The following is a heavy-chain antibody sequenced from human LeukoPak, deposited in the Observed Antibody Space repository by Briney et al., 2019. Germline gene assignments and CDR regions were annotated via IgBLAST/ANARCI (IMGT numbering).Heavy chain of an antibody. V-gene: IGHV1-58*02. D-gene: IGHD5-18*01. CDR1: GFTFTSSA. Sequence: ASGTVSCMASGFTFTSSAMQWVRQAGGQRREWIGWIVVGSGNTNYAQKLQGRVTMTTDTSTSTAYMELRSLRSHDTAVYYCARSVDTAMAPYWGQGTLVTVSS. CDR2: IVVGSGNT. CDR3: ARSVDTAMAPY. J-gene: IGHJ4*02.